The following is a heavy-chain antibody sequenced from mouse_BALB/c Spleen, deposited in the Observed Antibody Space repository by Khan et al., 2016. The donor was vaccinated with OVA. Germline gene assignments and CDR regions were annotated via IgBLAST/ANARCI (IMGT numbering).Heavy chain of an antibody. D-gene: IGHD6-1*01. CDR2: ISSGGFT. CDR3: TEGLFLYYFAY. CDR1: GFTFSSYT. J-gene: IGHJ2*01. V-gene: IGHV5-6-5*01. Sequence: EVELVESGGGLVKPGGSLKLSCAASGFTFSSYTMSWVRQTPETRLEWVASISSGGFTSYPDSVKGRFTISRDNARNILYLQMSSLRSEDTAMNYCTEGLFLYYFAYWGQGTTLTVSS.